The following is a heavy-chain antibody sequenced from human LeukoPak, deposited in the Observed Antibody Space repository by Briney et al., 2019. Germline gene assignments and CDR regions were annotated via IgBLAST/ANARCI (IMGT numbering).Heavy chain of an antibody. Sequence: GASLRISCKDSGHSFTSYWISWVRQMPGKGLEWMGRIDPSDSYTNYSPSFQGQVTISADKSISTAYLQWSSLKASDTAMYYCARLEVEMATVYFDYWGQGSLVTVSS. CDR3: ARLEVEMATVYFDY. J-gene: IGHJ4*02. CDR2: IDPSDSYT. D-gene: IGHD5-24*01. CDR1: GHSFTSYW. V-gene: IGHV5-10-1*04.